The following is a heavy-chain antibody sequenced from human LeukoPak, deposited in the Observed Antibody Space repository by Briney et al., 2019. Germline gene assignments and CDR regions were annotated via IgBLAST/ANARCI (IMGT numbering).Heavy chain of an antibody. CDR3: ARIPASSSTLDFDY. Sequence: SETLSLTCTVSGGSISSYYWSWIRQPPGKGLEWMGFAYYSGSTNYKPSLKSRLTISVDTSKNQFSLKLSSVTAADTAVYYCARIPASSSTLDFDYWGQGTLVTVSS. CDR2: AYYSGST. D-gene: IGHD6-13*01. V-gene: IGHV4-59*08. J-gene: IGHJ4*02. CDR1: GGSISSYY.